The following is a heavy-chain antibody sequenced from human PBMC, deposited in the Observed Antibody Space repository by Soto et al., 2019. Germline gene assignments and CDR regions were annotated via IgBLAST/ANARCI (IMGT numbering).Heavy chain of an antibody. CDR1: GFTFSSYG. Sequence: QVQLVESGGGVVQPGRSLRLSCAASGFTFSSYGMHWVRQAPGTGLEWVAVISYDGSNKYYADSVKGRFTISRDNSKNTLYLQMNSLRAEDTAVYYCAKDLPSGAARQYRDYYYYDGMDVWGQGTTVTVSS. CDR3: AKDLPSGAARQYRDYYYYDGMDV. J-gene: IGHJ6*02. CDR2: ISYDGSNK. D-gene: IGHD6-6*01. V-gene: IGHV3-30*18.